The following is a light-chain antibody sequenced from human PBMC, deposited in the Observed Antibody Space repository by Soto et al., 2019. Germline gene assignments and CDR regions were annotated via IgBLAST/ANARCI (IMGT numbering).Light chain of an antibody. CDR3: SSYAGTSTYV. V-gene: IGLV2-23*01. J-gene: IGLJ1*01. Sequence: QSALTQPASVSGSPGQSITISCTGTRSDIGSYNLVSWYQHLPDKAPKLTIYEGNTRPSGVSNRFSGSKSDNTASLTISGLQPEDEAVYFCSSYAGTSTYVFGSGTKVTVL. CDR2: EGN. CDR1: RSDIGSYNL.